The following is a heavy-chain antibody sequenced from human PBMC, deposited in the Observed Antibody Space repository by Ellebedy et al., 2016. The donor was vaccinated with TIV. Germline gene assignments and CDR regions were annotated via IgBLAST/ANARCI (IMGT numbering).Heavy chain of an antibody. CDR2: IYYSGST. CDR1: GGSISSSSYY. V-gene: IGHV4-39*01. D-gene: IGHD6-19*01. J-gene: IGHJ4*02. CDR3: ARQYSSGWYHVAGNFDY. Sequence: SETLSLTXTVSGGSISSSSYYWGWIRQPPGKGLEWIGSIYYSGSTYYNPSLKSRVTISVDTSKNQFSLKLSSVTAADTAVYYCARQYSSGWYHVAGNFDYWGQGTLVTVSS.